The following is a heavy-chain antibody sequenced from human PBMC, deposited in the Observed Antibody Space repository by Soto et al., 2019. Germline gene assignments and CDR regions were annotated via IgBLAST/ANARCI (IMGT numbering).Heavy chain of an antibody. V-gene: IGHV3-21*01. CDR2: ISSSSSYI. Sequence: EVQLVESGGGLVKPGGSLRLSCAASGFTFSSYSMNWVRQAPGKGLEWVSSISSSSSYIYYADSVKGRFTISRDNAKNSLYLQMNSLRAEDTAVYYCARDLRGFGGSYPNYYYYYGMDVWGQGTTVTVSS. CDR3: ARDLRGFGGSYPNYYYYYGMDV. CDR1: GFTFSSYS. J-gene: IGHJ6*02. D-gene: IGHD1-26*01.